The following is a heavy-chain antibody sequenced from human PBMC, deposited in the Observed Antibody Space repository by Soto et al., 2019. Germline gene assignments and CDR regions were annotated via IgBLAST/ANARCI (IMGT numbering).Heavy chain of an antibody. D-gene: IGHD5-12*01. Sequence: EVQLVESGGGLVQPGRSLRLSCVASGFTFDDYAMHWVRQAPGKGLEWVSDISWNGGYIDYADSVKGRFTISRDNAKNSLYLQMNSLRAEDTALYYCAKDMSGYDSGAFDIWGQGTIVTVSS. J-gene: IGHJ3*02. CDR1: GFTFDDYA. CDR2: ISWNGGYI. V-gene: IGHV3-9*01. CDR3: AKDMSGYDSGAFDI.